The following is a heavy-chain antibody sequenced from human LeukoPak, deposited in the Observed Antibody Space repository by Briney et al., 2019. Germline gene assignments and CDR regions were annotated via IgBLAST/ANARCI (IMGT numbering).Heavy chain of an antibody. CDR3: ARAREAPANVFPDH. D-gene: IGHD2-15*01. V-gene: IGHV3-7*01. CDR1: GFTFSRYW. CDR2: INQDGSEK. Sequence: GWSLTLSCAASGFTFSRYWMTWVRQSPGKGLEWVANINQDGSEKYYGDSVTGRFTISRDNAENSLFLQMHRLRADDTGVYYCARAREAPANVFPDHWGQGVVVTVSS. J-gene: IGHJ4*02.